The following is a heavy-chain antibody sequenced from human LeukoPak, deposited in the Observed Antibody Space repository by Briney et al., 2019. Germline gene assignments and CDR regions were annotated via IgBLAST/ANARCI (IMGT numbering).Heavy chain of an antibody. V-gene: IGHV1-24*01. CDR3: ATIPTYYYDSSGSEELS. J-gene: IGHJ5*02. Sequence: ASVKVSCKASGGTFSSYAISWVRQAPGKGLEWMGGFDPEDGETIYAQKFQGRVTMTEDTSTDTAYMELSSLRSEDTAVYYCATIPTYYYDSSGSEELSWGQGTLVTVSS. D-gene: IGHD3-22*01. CDR1: GGTFSSYA. CDR2: FDPEDGET.